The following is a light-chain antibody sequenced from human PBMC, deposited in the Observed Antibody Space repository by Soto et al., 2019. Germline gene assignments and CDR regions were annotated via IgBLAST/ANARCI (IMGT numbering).Light chain of an antibody. J-gene: IGLJ1*01. CDR3: SSYTSSSTYV. Sequence: QSALTQPPSVSGSPGQSVTISCTGTSSDAGSYNRVSWYQQPPGTAPKLLIYEVSNRPSGVPDRFSGSKSGNTASLTISGLQAEDEADYYCSSYTSSSTYVFGSGTQLTVL. CDR1: SSDAGSYNR. CDR2: EVS. V-gene: IGLV2-18*02.